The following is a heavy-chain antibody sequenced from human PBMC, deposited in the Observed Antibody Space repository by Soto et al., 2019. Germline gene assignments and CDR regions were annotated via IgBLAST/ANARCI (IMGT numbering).Heavy chain of an antibody. CDR1: GYTLTELS. CDR3: ATTPSPYCSSTSCYTGKWFDP. Sequence: ASVKVSCKVSGYTLTELSMHWVRQAPGKGLEWMGGFDSEDGETIYAQKFQGRVTMTEDTSTDTAYMELSSLRSEDTAVYYCATTPSPYCSSTSCYTGKWFDPWGQGTLVTVSS. J-gene: IGHJ5*02. CDR2: FDSEDGET. D-gene: IGHD2-2*02. V-gene: IGHV1-24*01.